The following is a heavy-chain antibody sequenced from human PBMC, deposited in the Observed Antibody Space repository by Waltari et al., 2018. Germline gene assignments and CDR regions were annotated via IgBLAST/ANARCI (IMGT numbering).Heavy chain of an antibody. CDR2: IYWNDDK. D-gene: IGHD3-10*01. J-gene: IGHJ4*02. CDR1: GFSLSTSGVG. CDR3: AHRDMLQGGWSFDY. V-gene: IGHV2-5*01. Sequence: QITLKESGPMLVKPTQTLTLTCTFSGFSLSTSGVGVGWIRQPPGKALEWLALIYWNDDKNYRPSLKTRLTITKDTSKNQVVLTMTNMDPLDTGTYYCAHRDMLQGGWSFDYWGQGTLVTVSS.